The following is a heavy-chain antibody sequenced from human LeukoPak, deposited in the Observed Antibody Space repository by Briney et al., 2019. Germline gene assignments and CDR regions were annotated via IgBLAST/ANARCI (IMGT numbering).Heavy chain of an antibody. V-gene: IGHV4-34*01. CDR1: GGSFSGYY. CDR2: INHSGST. J-gene: IGHJ5*02. D-gene: IGHD3-10*01. Sequence: SETLSLTCAVYGGSFSGYYWSWIRQPPGKGLEWIGEINHSGSTNYNPSLKSRVTISVDTSKNQFSLKLSSVTAADTAVYYCARGPRYGSGSYRWFDPWGQGTLVTVSS. CDR3: ARGPRYGSGSYRWFDP.